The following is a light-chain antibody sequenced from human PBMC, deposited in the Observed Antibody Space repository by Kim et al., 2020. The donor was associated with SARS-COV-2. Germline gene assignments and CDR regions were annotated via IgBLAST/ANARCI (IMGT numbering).Light chain of an antibody. CDR1: QSISNY. V-gene: IGKV1-39*01. J-gene: IGKJ4*01. CDR3: QQSHTAPSLT. Sequence: DIQMTQSPSSLSASVGDRVTIACRASQSISNYLNWYQQKPGKAPNLLIYAASSLQDGVPSRFSGSGSGTDFTLTISSLQPEDFATYYCQQSHTAPSLTFGGGTKVDIK. CDR2: AAS.